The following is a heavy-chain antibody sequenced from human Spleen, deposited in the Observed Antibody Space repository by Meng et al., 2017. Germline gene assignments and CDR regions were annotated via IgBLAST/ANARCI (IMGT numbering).Heavy chain of an antibody. CDR3: ARGTTTMAHDFDY. V-gene: IGHV4-34*02. J-gene: IGHJ4*02. CDR1: GGSFSDYY. D-gene: IGHD4-11*01. Sequence: HVQLQQWGAGLLKSSDPLSPTGVVSGGSFSDYYWSWIRQPPGKGLEWMGEINHSGSTNYNPSLESRATISVDTSQNNLSLKLSSVTAADSAVYYCARGTTTMAHDFDYWGQGTLVTVSS. CDR2: INHSGST.